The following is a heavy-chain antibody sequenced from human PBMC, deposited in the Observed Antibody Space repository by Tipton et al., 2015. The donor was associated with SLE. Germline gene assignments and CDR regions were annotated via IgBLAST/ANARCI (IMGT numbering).Heavy chain of an antibody. V-gene: IGHV4-30-4*01. CDR3: ARGYDFWSGYTLAYYYGMDV. D-gene: IGHD3-3*01. Sequence: TLSLTCTVSGDSISSGDYSWSWIRQSPGRGLEWIGYIYTSGSTNYNPSLKSRVTISVDTSKNQFSLKLSSVTAADTAVYYCARGYDFWSGYTLAYYYGMDVWGQGTTVTVSS. CDR2: IYTSGST. J-gene: IGHJ6*02. CDR1: GDSISSGDYS.